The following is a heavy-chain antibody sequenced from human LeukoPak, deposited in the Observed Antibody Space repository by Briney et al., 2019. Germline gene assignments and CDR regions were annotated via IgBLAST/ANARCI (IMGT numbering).Heavy chain of an antibody. D-gene: IGHD2-8*01. Sequence: NPSETLSLTCTVSGGSISSSTYYWGWIRQPPGKGLEWIGSIYYSGSTYYNPSLKSRVTISVDTSKNQFSLKLSSVTAADTAVYFCAKWASDNRAFDLWGQGTLVTVSS. V-gene: IGHV4-39*01. J-gene: IGHJ4*02. CDR1: GGSISSSTYY. CDR3: AKWASDNRAFDL. CDR2: IYYSGST.